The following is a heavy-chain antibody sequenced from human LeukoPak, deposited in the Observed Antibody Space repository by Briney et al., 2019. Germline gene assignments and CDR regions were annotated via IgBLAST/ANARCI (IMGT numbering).Heavy chain of an antibody. CDR1: GYTFTSYG. V-gene: IGHV1-18*01. CDR2: ISAYNGNT. J-gene: IGHJ4*02. D-gene: IGHD6-13*01. CDR3: ARAFGSAAGKAVNFDY. Sequence: ASVKVSCKASGYTFTSYGISWVRQAPGQGLEWMGWISAYNGNTNYAQKLQGRVTMTTDTSTSTAYMELRSLRSDDTAVYNCARAFGSAAGKAVNFDYWGQGTLVTVSS.